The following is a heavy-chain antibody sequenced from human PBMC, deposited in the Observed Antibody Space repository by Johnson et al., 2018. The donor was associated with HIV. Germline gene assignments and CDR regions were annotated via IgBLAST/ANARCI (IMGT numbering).Heavy chain of an antibody. CDR2: ISGSGGST. V-gene: IGHV3-23*01. Sequence: EVLLLESGGGLVQPGGSLRLSCAASGFTFSSYAMSWVRQAPGKGLEWVSAISGSGGSTFYADSVKGRFTISRDNAKNTLYLQMNSLRAEDTAVYYCVRDLYSYEDAFDIWGQGTMVTVSS. J-gene: IGHJ3*02. D-gene: IGHD5-18*01. CDR1: GFTFSSYA. CDR3: VRDLYSYEDAFDI.